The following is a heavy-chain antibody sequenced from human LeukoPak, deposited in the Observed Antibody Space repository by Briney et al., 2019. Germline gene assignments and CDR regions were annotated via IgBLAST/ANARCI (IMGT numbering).Heavy chain of an antibody. J-gene: IGHJ4*02. CDR1: RFTFSRSW. D-gene: IGHD1-26*01. CDR2: IKPDGSEK. Sequence: GGALRLSCAASRFTFSRSWMSWVREAPGKGLEWLTNIKPDGSEKYYVDSVKGLFTISRDNAKKSLYLQMNSLRAEDTAVYYCARDIVGATDYWGQGTLVTVSS. CDR3: ARDIVGATDY. V-gene: IGHV3-7*01.